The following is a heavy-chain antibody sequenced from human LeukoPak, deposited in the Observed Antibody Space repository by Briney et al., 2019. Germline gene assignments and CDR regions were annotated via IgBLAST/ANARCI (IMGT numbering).Heavy chain of an antibody. CDR1: GGTFSSYA. CDR2: IIPILGIA. J-gene: IGHJ4*02. D-gene: IGHD1-26*01. V-gene: IGHV1-69*04. CDR3: ARGSGSYYGFGMDFDY. Sequence: SVKVPCKASGGTFSSYAISWVRQARGQGLEWMGRIIPILGIANYAQKFQGRVTITENKSTSTAYMELSSLRSEDTAVYYCARGSGSYYGFGMDFDYWGQGTLVTVSS.